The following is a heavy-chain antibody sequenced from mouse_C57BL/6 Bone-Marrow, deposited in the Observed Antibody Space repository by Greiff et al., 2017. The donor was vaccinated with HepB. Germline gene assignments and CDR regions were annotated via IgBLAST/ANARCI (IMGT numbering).Heavy chain of an antibody. J-gene: IGHJ2*01. V-gene: IGHV1-64*01. CDR2: IHPNSGST. D-gene: IGHD1-2*01. CDR1: GYTFTSYW. CDR3: ARGTAGTKIDY. Sequence: VQLQQSGAELVKPGASVKLSCKASGYTFTSYWMHWVKQRPGQGLEWIGMIHPNSGSTNYNEKFKSKATLTVDKSSSTAYMQLSSLTSEDSAVYYCARGTAGTKIDYWGQGTTLTVSS.